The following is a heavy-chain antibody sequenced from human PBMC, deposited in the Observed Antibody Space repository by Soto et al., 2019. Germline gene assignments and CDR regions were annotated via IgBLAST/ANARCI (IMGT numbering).Heavy chain of an antibody. CDR1: GFTLSSYS. J-gene: IGHJ6*02. CDR2: SSSSSSYI. V-gene: IGHV3-21*01. Sequence: EVQLVESGGGLVKPGGSLRLSCAASGFTLSSYSMNWDRQAPGKGLEWVSSSSSSSSYIYYADSVKGRFTISRDNAKNSLYLQMNSLRAEDTAVYYCARDTGALTYYYDSSGGYYGMDVWGQGTTVTVSS. D-gene: IGHD3-22*01. CDR3: ARDTGALTYYYDSSGGYYGMDV.